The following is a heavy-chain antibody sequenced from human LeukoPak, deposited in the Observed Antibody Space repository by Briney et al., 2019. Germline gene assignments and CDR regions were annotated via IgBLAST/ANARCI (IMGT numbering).Heavy chain of an antibody. CDR1: GFTFSSYA. CDR2: ISGSGGST. CDR3: AKVPPGAYYYGSGSSSYFDY. D-gene: IGHD3-10*01. Sequence: PGGSLRLSCAASGFTFSSYAMSWVRQAPGKGLEWVSAISGSGGSTYYADSVKGRFTISRDNSKNTLYLQMNSLRAEDTAVYYCAKVPPGAYYYGSGSSSYFDYWGQGTLVTVSS. J-gene: IGHJ4*02. V-gene: IGHV3-23*01.